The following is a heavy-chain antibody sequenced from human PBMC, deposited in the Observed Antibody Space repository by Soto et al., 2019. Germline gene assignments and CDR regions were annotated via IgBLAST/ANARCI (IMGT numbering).Heavy chain of an antibody. J-gene: IGHJ4*02. D-gene: IGHD1-1*01. CDR2: IIGSGGST. V-gene: IGHV3-23*01. Sequence: PGGSLRLSCAASGFTFNSYAMSWVRQAPGKGLEWVSTIIGSGGSTYYADSVKGRFIVSRVPAKSTLYLQMDSVRAEDTALYYCAFGAWNQYYFDYWGQEIPVTVSS. CDR1: GFTFNSYA. CDR3: AFGAWNQYYFDY.